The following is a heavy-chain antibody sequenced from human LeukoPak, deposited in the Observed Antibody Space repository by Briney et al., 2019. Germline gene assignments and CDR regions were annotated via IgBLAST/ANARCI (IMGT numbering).Heavy chain of an antibody. D-gene: IGHD4-23*01. J-gene: IGHJ2*01. Sequence: ASETLSLTCTVSGGSISSYYWSWIRQPPGKGLEWIGYIYYSGSTNYNPSLKSRVTISVDTSKNQFSLKLSSVTAADTAVYYCARGEATVVTDSWYFDLWGRGTLVTVSS. CDR3: ARGEATVVTDSWYFDL. V-gene: IGHV4-59*01. CDR1: GGSISSYY. CDR2: IYYSGST.